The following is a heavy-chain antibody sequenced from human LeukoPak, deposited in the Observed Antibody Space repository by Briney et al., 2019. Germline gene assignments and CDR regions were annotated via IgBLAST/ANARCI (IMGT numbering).Heavy chain of an antibody. CDR2: ISSSGSTI. CDR1: GFTFSDYY. CDR3: ARARGYSGYDYYY. V-gene: IGHV3-11*01. J-gene: IGHJ4*02. D-gene: IGHD5-12*01. Sequence: GGSLRLSCAASGFTFSDYYMSWIRQAPGKGLEWVSYISSSGSTIYNADYVKGRFTISRDNPKNSLYLQMNSLRAGDTALYYCARARGYSGYDYYYWGQGTLVTVSS.